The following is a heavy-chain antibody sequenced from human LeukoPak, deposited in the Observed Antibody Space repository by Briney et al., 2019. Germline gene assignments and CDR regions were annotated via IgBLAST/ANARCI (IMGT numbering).Heavy chain of an antibody. CDR3: ATGPGYCSGGSCYSDY. CDR1: GGTLSSYA. D-gene: IGHD2-15*01. V-gene: IGHV1-69*04. J-gene: IGHJ4*02. Sequence: SVKVSCKASGGTLSSYAISWVRQAPGQGLEWMGRIIPILGIANYAQKFQGRVTITADKSTSTAYMELSSLRSEDTAVYYCATGPGYCSGGSCYSDYWGQGTLVTVSS. CDR2: IIPILGIA.